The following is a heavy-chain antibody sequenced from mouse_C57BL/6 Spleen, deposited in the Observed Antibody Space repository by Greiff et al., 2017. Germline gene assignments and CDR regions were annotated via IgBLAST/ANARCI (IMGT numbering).Heavy chain of an antibody. D-gene: IGHD1-1*01. CDR1: GYSFTDYN. Sequence: EVQLQQSGPELVKPGASVKISCKASGYSFTDYNMNWVKQSNGKSLEWIGVINPNYGTTSYNQKFKGKATLTVDQSTSTAYMQLNSLTSEDSAVYYGARGDYGSSYDAMDYWGQGTSGTVSS. V-gene: IGHV1-39*01. J-gene: IGHJ4*01. CDR3: ARGDYGSSYDAMDY. CDR2: INPNYGTT.